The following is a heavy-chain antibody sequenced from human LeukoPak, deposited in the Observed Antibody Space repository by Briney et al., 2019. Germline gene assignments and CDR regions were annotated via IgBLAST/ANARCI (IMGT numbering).Heavy chain of an antibody. J-gene: IGHJ6*03. V-gene: IGHV3-7*01. D-gene: IGHD1-26*01. CDR1: GFTFSSYA. CDR2: IKQDGSEK. CDR3: ARCRWELPPITDYYYYYMDV. Sequence: GGSLRLSCAASGFTFSSYAMSWVRQAPGKGLEWVANIKQDGSEKYYVDSVKGRFTISRDNAKNSLYLQMNSLRAKDTAVYYCARCRWELPPITDYYYYYMDVWGKGTTVTVSS.